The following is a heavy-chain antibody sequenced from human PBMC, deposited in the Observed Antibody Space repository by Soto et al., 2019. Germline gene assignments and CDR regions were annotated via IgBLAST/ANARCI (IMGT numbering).Heavy chain of an antibody. J-gene: IGHJ4*02. D-gene: IGHD6-13*01. CDR3: AKRAAGTSFDY. V-gene: IGHV3-23*01. CDR2: ISGSGGST. CDR1: GFTVSSYA. Sequence: EVQLLESGGGLVQPGGSLRLSCAACGFTVSSYAMSWVRQAPGKGLEWVSVISGSGGSTYCADSVKGRFTISRDNSKNTLYLQMNSLRSEDTAVYYCAKRAAGTSFDYWGQGTLVTVSS.